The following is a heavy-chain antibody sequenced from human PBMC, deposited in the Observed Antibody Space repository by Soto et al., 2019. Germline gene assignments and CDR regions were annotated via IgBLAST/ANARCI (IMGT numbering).Heavy chain of an antibody. CDR1: GFTFSDST. CDR3: VNQEVGATVYFDS. Sequence: QVHLVESGGGVVPPGGSLRLSCAASGFTFSDSTLHWVRQAPGKGLEWVAIISSDGTNYYYADSVRGRFTISRDNXXNTLYLQMNSLRADDTAVYYCVNQEVGATVYFDSWGQGTLVTVSS. D-gene: IGHD1-26*01. CDR2: ISSDGTNY. V-gene: IGHV3-30-3*01. J-gene: IGHJ4*02.